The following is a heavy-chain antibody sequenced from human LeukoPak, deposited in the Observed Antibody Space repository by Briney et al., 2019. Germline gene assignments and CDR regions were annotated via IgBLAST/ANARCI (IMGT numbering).Heavy chain of an antibody. Sequence: GASVKVSCKASGGTFSSHVFSWVRQAPGQGLEWMGGIIPIFRTANYAQKFQGRLTITADKSTSTAYMELSGLRSDDTAVYYCASATLRCSGGGCYEMDVWGKGTTVTVSS. CDR3: ASATLRCSGGGCYEMDV. CDR1: GGTFSSHV. V-gene: IGHV1-69*06. D-gene: IGHD2-15*01. CDR2: IIPIFRTA. J-gene: IGHJ6*04.